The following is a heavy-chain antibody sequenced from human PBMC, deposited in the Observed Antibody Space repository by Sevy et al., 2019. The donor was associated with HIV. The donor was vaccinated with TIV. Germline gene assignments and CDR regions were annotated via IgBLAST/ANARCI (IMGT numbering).Heavy chain of an antibody. CDR2: IYYNGNI. V-gene: IGHV4-59*08. CDR1: DGSITSLY. J-gene: IGHJ4*02. Sequence: SETLTLTCTASDGSITSLYWNWIRKPPGKGLKWIANIYYNGNINYNPSLRSRVTLSLDTSKNLISLRMSSMTGADPAMYYCSGGKAWCRCYYWGQGTLVTVSS. D-gene: IGHD2-15*01. CDR3: SGGKAWCRCYY.